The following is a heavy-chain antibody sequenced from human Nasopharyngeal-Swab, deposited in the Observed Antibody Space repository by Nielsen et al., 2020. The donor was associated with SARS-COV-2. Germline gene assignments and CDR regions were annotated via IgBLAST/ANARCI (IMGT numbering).Heavy chain of an antibody. Sequence: RQAPGKALEWLAHIFSNDEKSYSTSLKSRLTISKDTSKSQVVFTMTNMDPVDTATYYCARIKRYSSSSGADYYYGMDVWGQGTTVTVSS. V-gene: IGHV2-26*01. CDR2: IFSNDEK. J-gene: IGHJ6*02. D-gene: IGHD6-6*01. CDR3: ARIKRYSSSSGADYYYGMDV.